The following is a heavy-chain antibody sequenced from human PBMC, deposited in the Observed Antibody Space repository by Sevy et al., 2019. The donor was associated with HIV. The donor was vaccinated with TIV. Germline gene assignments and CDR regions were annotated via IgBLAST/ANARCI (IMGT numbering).Heavy chain of an antibody. CDR1: GGSISSSSYY. CDR2: IYYSGIT. V-gene: IGHV4-39*01. J-gene: IGHJ4*02. CDR3: ASHSSSSSFDY. Sequence: SETLSLTCTVSGGSISSSSYYWGWIRQPPGKGLEWIGSIYYSGITYYNPSLKSRVTISVDTSKNQFSLKLSSVTAADTAVYYSASHSSSSSFDYWGQGTLVSVSS. D-gene: IGHD6-6*01.